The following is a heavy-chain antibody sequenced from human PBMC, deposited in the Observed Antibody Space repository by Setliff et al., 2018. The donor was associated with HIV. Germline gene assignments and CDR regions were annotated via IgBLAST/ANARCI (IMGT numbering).Heavy chain of an antibody. CDR3: TRQLTPYYYDSPDY. CDR2: ISGSSNTI. CDR1: GFTFSRYS. D-gene: IGHD3-22*01. J-gene: IGHJ4*02. Sequence: PGGSLRLSCAASGFTFSRYSMNWVRQAPGKGLEWVSCISGSSNTIHYADSVKGRFTISRDNAKKSLYLEMNNLKVEDTALYYCTRQLTPYYYDSPDYWGQGTLVTVSS. V-gene: IGHV3-48*04.